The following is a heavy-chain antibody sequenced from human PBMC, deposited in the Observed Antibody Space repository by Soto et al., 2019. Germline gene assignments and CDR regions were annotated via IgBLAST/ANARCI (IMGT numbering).Heavy chain of an antibody. D-gene: IGHD3-10*01. J-gene: IGHJ6*02. CDR2: ISAYNGNT. CDR3: ARGGPTSADYYYGMDV. CDR1: GYTFSNDG. V-gene: IGHV1-18*01. Sequence: ASVKVSCKASGYTFSNDGINWVRQAPGQGLEWMGWISAYNGNTEYAQNFQGRVTMTTDTSTSTAYMELRSLRSDDTAVYSCARGGPTSADYYYGMDVWDRGTTVTVSS.